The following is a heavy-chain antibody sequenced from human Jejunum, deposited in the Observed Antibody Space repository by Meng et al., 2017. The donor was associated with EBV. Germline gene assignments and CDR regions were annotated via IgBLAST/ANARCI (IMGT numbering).Heavy chain of an antibody. CDR1: GDSVPSHPAT. V-gene: IGHV6-1*01. CDR2: TYYTSKWYN. Sequence: QLHVQHPGPGLCKPTHTLPLPCAIHGDSVPSHPATWDWISPAPSRGLEWLGRTYYTSKWYNHYSVSVHSRITVNPDTSKNQFSLPLNSVTPEDTAVYYCARRLQTDGFDWWGQGTLVTVSS. CDR3: ARRLQTDGFDW. D-gene: IGHD5-18*01. J-gene: IGHJ4*02.